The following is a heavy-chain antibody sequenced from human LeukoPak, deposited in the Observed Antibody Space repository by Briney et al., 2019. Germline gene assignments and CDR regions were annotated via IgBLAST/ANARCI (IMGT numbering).Heavy chain of an antibody. J-gene: IGHJ6*03. CDR2: INPSGGST. D-gene: IGHD3-10*01. CDR3: TRAGGLVRGVHYYYYMDV. Sequence: ASVKVSCKASGYTFTSYYMHWVRQAPGQGLEWMGIINPSGGSTSYAQKFQGRVTMTRDMSTSTVYMELSSLRPEDTAVYYCTRAGGLVRGVHYYYYMDVWGKGTTVTISS. V-gene: IGHV1-46*01. CDR1: GYTFTSYY.